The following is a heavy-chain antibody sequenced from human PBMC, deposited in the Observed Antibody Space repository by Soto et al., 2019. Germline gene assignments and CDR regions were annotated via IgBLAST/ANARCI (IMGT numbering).Heavy chain of an antibody. Sequence: PSETLSLTCTVSGDSISTDYWSWIRQSPGKGLEWIGFIYYGGSTNYNPSLKSRVTISVDTPKNQFSLKLSSVTAADTAVYYCASSNIAAAGFYYYGMDVWGRGTTVTVSS. V-gene: IGHV4-59*01. D-gene: IGHD6-13*01. CDR1: GDSISTDY. CDR3: ASSNIAAAGFYYYGMDV. J-gene: IGHJ6*02. CDR2: IYYGGST.